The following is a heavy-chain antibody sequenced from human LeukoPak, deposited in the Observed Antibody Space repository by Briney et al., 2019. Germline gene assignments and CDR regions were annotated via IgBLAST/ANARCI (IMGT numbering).Heavy chain of an antibody. CDR3: ARSRYCGGDCYHYGMDV. V-gene: IGHV3-30-3*01. D-gene: IGHD2-21*01. CDR1: GFTFSSYA. Sequence: GGSLTLSCAASGFTFSSYAMHWVRQAPGKGLEWVAVISYDGSNKYYADSVKGRFTISRDNSKNTLYLQMNSLRAEDTAVYYCARSRYCGGDCYHYGMDVWGQGTTVTFSS. CDR2: ISYDGSNK. J-gene: IGHJ6*02.